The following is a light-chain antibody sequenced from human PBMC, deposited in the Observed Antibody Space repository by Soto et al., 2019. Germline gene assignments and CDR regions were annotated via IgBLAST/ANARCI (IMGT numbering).Light chain of an antibody. V-gene: IGLV2-8*01. CDR3: SSYAGSNFVV. J-gene: IGLJ2*01. Sequence: QSALTQPPSASGSPGQSVTISCTGTSSDVGGYKYVSWCRQHPGKAPKLLIYEVNKRPSGVPDRFSGSKSGNTASLTVSGLQDEDEAGYYCSSYAGSNFVVFGGGTKVTVL. CDR2: EVN. CDR1: SSDVGGYKY.